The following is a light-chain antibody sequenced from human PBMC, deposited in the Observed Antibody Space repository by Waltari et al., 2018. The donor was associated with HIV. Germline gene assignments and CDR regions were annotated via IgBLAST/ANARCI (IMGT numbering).Light chain of an antibody. J-gene: IGLJ3*02. CDR2: SNG. CDR3: AAWDDSLNGM. CDR1: STNIGSNI. V-gene: IGLV1-44*01. Sequence: QSVLTQPPSVSGTPGQNVTISCSGSSTNIGSNIVNWYQQVPEAAPKLLIYSNGKRPSGVRDRFSGSKSGTSASLAISGLQSADEADYYCAAWDDSLNGMFGGGTKLTV.